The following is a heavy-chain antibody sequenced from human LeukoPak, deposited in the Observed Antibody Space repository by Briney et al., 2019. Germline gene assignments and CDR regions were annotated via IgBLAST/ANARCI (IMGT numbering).Heavy chain of an antibody. CDR2: INPNSGGT. J-gene: IGHJ4*02. V-gene: IGHV1-2*04. CDR1: GYTFTGYY. Sequence: ASVKVSCKASGYTFTGYYMHWVRQAPGQGLEWMGWINPNSGGTNYARKFQGWVTMTRDTSISTAYMELRSLRFDDTAVYYCARVYSGWSPDYWGQGTLVTVSS. D-gene: IGHD2-21*01. CDR3: ARVYSGWSPDY.